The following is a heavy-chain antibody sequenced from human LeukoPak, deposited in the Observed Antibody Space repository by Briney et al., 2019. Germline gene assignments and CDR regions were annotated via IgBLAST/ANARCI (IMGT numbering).Heavy chain of an antibody. V-gene: IGHV1-18*04. CDR1: GYTFSNYG. CDR2: ISAYNGNT. J-gene: IGHJ4*02. Sequence: ASVKVSCKASGYTFSNYGISWVRQAPGQGLEWMGWISAYNGNTYYAQNFQGRVTMTTDTSTTTAYMELRSLRSDDTAVYYCAGRIFGDYVFDYWGQGTLVTVSS. CDR3: AGRIFGDYVFDY. D-gene: IGHD4-17*01.